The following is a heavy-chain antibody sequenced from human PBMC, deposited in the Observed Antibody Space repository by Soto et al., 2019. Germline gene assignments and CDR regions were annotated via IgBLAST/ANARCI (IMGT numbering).Heavy chain of an antibody. CDR1: GFTISSYA. J-gene: IGHJ3*01. CDR2: ILGSAGST. CDR3: AKRPDSFDV. D-gene: IGHD6-6*01. Sequence: GGSLRLSCAASGFTISSYAMTWVRQAPGKGLEWVSMILGSAGSTYYADSVKGRFTISRDNSRNTLFLQMNSLRVEDTAVYYCAKRPDSFDVWVQGTTVTASS. V-gene: IGHV3-23*01.